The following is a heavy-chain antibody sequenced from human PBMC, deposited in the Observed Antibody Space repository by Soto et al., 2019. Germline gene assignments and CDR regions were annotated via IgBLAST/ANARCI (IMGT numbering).Heavy chain of an antibody. CDR3: AKPTHCSGGSCDVDY. J-gene: IGHJ4*02. D-gene: IGHD2-15*01. CDR1: GFTFSFYA. CDR2: ISGSGGTT. Sequence: EVALLESGGGLVQPGGSLRLSCAASGFTFSFYAMTWVRQAPGEGLEWVSGISGSGGTTYYADSVKGRFTISRDNSKNTLYLQMNSLRAEDTALYYCAKPTHCSGGSCDVDYWGQGTLVTVSS. V-gene: IGHV3-23*01.